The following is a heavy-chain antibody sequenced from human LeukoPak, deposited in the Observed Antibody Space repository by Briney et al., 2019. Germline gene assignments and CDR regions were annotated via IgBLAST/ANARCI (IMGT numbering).Heavy chain of an antibody. V-gene: IGHV3-30*18. CDR2: ISYDGSNK. Sequence: GGSLRLSCAASGFTFSSYGMHWVRQAPGKGLEWVAVISYDGSNKYYADSVKGQFTISRDNSKNTLYLQMNSLRAEDTAVYYCAKGMSSGWYLVSDYWGQGTLVTVSS. CDR1: GFTFSSYG. CDR3: AKGMSSGWYLVSDY. J-gene: IGHJ4*02. D-gene: IGHD6-19*01.